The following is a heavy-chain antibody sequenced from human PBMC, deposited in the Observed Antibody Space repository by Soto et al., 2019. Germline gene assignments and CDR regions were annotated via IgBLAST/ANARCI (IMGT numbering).Heavy chain of an antibody. CDR1: GFTFSSYA. V-gene: IGHV3-23*01. Sequence: EVQLLESGGGLVQPGGSLRLSCAASGFTFSSYAMSWVRQAPGKGLEWVSAISGSGGSTYYADSVKGRFTISRDNSKNTLYLQMNSLRAEDTAVYYCANTGTGSGYVWDWYYYYYYMDVWGKGTTVTVSS. D-gene: IGHD3-16*01. J-gene: IGHJ6*03. CDR2: ISGSGGST. CDR3: ANTGTGSGYVWDWYYYYYYMDV.